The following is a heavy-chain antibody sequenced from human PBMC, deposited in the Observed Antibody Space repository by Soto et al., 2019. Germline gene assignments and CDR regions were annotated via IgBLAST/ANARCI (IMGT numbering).Heavy chain of an antibody. D-gene: IGHD3-10*01. CDR2: IYSDGNT. CDR1: KFAVSSNY. J-gene: IGHJ4*02. V-gene: IGHV3-66*01. Sequence: GGSLRLSCAASKFAVSSNYMSWVRQAPGKGLEWVSIIYSDGNTYYADSVKGRFTISRDNSKNTLFLQMNSLRVEDTAVYYCGRGASMVWFGNFDYWGQGTLVTVSS. CDR3: GRGASMVWFGNFDY.